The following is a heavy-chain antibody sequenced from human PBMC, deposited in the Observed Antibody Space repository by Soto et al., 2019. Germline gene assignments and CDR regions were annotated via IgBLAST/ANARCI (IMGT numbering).Heavy chain of an antibody. Sequence: ASVKVSCKASGYTFTGYYMHWVRQAPGQGLEWMGWINPNSGGTNYAQKFQGRVTMTRDTSIGTAYMELSRLRSDDTAVYYCARPILRFLEWLPNYYYYGMDVWGQGTTATVSS. V-gene: IGHV1-2*02. J-gene: IGHJ6*02. CDR2: INPNSGGT. CDR1: GYTFTGYY. CDR3: ARPILRFLEWLPNYYYYGMDV. D-gene: IGHD3-3*01.